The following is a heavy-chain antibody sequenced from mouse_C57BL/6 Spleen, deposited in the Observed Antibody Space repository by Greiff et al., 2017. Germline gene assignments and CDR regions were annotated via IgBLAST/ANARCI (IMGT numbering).Heavy chain of an antibody. Sequence: QVHVKQSGAELARPGASVKLSCKASGYTFTSYGISWVKQRTGQGLEWIGEIYPRSGNTYYNEKFKGKATLTADKSSSTAYMELRSLTSEDSAVYFCARWLLPMDYWGQGTSVPVSS. D-gene: IGHD2-3*01. CDR1: GYTFTSYG. V-gene: IGHV1-81*01. J-gene: IGHJ4*01. CDR2: IYPRSGNT. CDR3: ARWLLPMDY.